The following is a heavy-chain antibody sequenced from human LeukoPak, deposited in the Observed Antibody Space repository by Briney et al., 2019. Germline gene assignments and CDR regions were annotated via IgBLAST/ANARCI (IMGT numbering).Heavy chain of an antibody. CDR3: ARHYGDYVQGDY. CDR2: IFSSGST. D-gene: IGHD4-17*01. V-gene: IGHV3-66*04. J-gene: IGHJ4*02. Sequence: GGSLRLSCAASGFTVSSNYMSWVRQAPGKGLEWVPVIFSSGSTYYADSVKGRFTISRDNSKNTLYLQMNSLRAEDTAVYYCARHYGDYVQGDYWGQGTLVTVSS. CDR1: GFTVSSNY.